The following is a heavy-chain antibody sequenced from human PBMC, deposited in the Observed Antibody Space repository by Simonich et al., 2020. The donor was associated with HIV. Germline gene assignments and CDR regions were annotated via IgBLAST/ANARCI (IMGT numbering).Heavy chain of an antibody. CDR1: GGSIKSNY. J-gene: IGHJ4*02. CDR3: ASTVDTAIDY. CDR2: MSYRGNT. V-gene: IGHV4-59*08. Sequence: QVHLQESGPRLVRPSETLSLTCSVSGGSIKSNYWSWIRQPPGKGLEWIGYMSYRGNTYYSPSRKSRLTISLDTSKNQFSLKVNSVTAADTAVYYCASTVDTAIDYWGQGTLVTVSS. D-gene: IGHD5-18*01.